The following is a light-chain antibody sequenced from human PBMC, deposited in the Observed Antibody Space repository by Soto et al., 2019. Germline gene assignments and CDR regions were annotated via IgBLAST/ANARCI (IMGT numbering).Light chain of an antibody. Sequence: AIHLTQSPSSLSASVGDRVTITCRASQAIRTALGWYQQKPVKAPKLLIYAASTLQGGVPPRFSGSGSGTDFTLTISSLQPEDFATYYCLLDFSYFWAFGQGAKVDIK. J-gene: IGKJ1*01. CDR2: AAS. CDR3: LLDFSYFWA. CDR1: QAIRTA. V-gene: IGKV1-6*01.